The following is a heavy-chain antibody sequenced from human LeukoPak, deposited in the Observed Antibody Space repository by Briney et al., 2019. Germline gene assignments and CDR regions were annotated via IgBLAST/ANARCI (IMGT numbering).Heavy chain of an antibody. D-gene: IGHD6-13*01. J-gene: IGHJ4*02. Sequence: PSETLSLTCTVSGASISSSSYYWGWIRQPPGKGLEWIGSIYYGGSTYYNPSLKSRVTISVDTSKNQFSLKLSSVTAADTAVYYCARFRSKAAGFDYWGQGTLVTVSS. CDR2: IYYGGST. CDR1: GASISSSSYY. CDR3: ARFRSKAAGFDY. V-gene: IGHV4-39*07.